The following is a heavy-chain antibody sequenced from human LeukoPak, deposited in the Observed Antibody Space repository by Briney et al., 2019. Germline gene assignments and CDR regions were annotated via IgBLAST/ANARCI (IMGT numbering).Heavy chain of an antibody. CDR2: IYYSGST. J-gene: IGHJ4*02. CDR3: ARQPRRGYSYEFDY. Sequence: SETLSLTCTVSGGSISSHYWSWIRQPPGKGLEWIGYIYYSGSTNYNPSLKSRVTTSVDTSKNQFSLKLSSVTAADTAVYYCARQPRRGYSYEFDYWGQGTLVTVSS. CDR1: GGSISSHY. V-gene: IGHV4-59*08. D-gene: IGHD5-18*01.